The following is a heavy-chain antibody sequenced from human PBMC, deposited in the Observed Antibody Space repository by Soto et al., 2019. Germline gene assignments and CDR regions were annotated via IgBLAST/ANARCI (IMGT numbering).Heavy chain of an antibody. CDR2: INAGNGDT. CDR3: ASSGKARITVACPIDY. CDR1: EYFTSYA. J-gene: IGHJ4*02. D-gene: IGHD6-19*01. Sequence: QVQLVQSGAEVKKPGASVKVSCKASEYFTSYAMNWVRQAPGQRLEWMGWINAGNGDTKYSQKFQGRVTITRDTSASTAYMELSSLRSEDTAVYYCASSGKARITVACPIDYWGQGTLVTVSS. V-gene: IGHV1-3*01.